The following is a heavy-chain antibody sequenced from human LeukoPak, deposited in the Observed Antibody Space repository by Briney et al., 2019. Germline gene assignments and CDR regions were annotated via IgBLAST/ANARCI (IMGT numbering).Heavy chain of an antibody. V-gene: IGHV3-23*01. CDR2: ISGSGGST. CDR1: GFTFSSYA. J-gene: IGHJ3*02. D-gene: IGHD2-2*01. CDR3: AKQIAVVVPAAMYATTFDI. Sequence: GGSLRLSCAASGFTFSSYAMSWVRQAPGKGLEWVSAISGSGGSTYYADSVKGRFTISRDNSKNTLYLQMNSLRAEDTAVYYCAKQIAVVVPAAMYATTFDIWGQGTMVTVSS.